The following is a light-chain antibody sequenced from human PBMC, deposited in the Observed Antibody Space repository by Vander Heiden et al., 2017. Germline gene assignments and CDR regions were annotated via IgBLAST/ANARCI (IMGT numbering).Light chain of an antibody. CDR3: LQDYSYPWT. V-gene: IGKV1-6*01. CDR1: QDIRSA. Sequence: ALQMTQAPSSLSASVGDKVTISCRGSQDIRSALGWYQQTPEKAPNLLIFLASDLHSRVPSRFSGSGSGTDFTLTINSLQPEDFATYYCLQDYSYPWTFGQGTKVEV. J-gene: IGKJ1*01. CDR2: LAS.